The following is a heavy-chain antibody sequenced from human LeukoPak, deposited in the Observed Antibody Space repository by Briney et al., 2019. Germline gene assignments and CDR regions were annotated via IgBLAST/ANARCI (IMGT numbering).Heavy chain of an antibody. CDR2: ISSSSGTI. CDR3: AKDRGARQTDTAMVFDY. Sequence: GGSLRLSCAASGFTFSSYSMNWVRQAPGKGLEWVSYISSSSGTIYYADSVKGRFTISRDNSKNTLYLQMNSLRAEDTAVYYCAKDRGARQTDTAMVFDYWGQGTLVTVSS. J-gene: IGHJ4*02. V-gene: IGHV3-48*01. D-gene: IGHD5-18*01. CDR1: GFTFSSYS.